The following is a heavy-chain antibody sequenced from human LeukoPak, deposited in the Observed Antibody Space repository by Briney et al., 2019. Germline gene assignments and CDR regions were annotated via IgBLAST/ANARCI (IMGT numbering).Heavy chain of an antibody. V-gene: IGHV3-43*02. D-gene: IGHD4-17*01. CDR2: ISGDGGNT. CDR1: GFIFDDYA. Sequence: PGGSLRLSCAASGFIFDDYAMHWVRQAPGKGLEWVSLISGDGGNTYYADSVKGRFTISRDNSKSTLYLQMNSLRAEGTAVYYCAKPDYGDYYFDYWGQGTLVTVSS. CDR3: AKPDYGDYYFDY. J-gene: IGHJ4*02.